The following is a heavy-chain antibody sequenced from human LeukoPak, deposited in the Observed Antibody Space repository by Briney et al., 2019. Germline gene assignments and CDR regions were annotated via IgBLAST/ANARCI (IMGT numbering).Heavy chain of an antibody. CDR2: ISGSGGST. CDR3: AKVEGSHSRSPVGA. CDR1: GFTFSSYA. V-gene: IGHV3-23*01. Sequence: GGSLRLSCAASGFTFSSYAMSWVRQAPGKGLEWVSAISGSGGSTYYADSVKGRFTISRDNSKNTLYLQMNSLRAEDTAVYYCAKVEGSHSRSPVGAWGQGTLVTVSS. J-gene: IGHJ5*02. D-gene: IGHD6-6*01.